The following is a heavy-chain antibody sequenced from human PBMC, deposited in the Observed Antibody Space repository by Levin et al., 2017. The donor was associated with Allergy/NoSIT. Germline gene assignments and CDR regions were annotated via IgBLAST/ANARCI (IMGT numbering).Heavy chain of an antibody. CDR2: IYYSGST. V-gene: IGHV4-59*01. D-gene: IGHD3-10*01. Sequence: SETLSLTCTVSGGSISSYYWSWIRQPPGKGLEWIGYIYYSGSTNYNPSLKSRVTISVDTSKNQFSLKLSSVTAADTAVYYCARVPPGYYGSGSYYDYWGQGTLVTVSS. CDR3: ARVPPGYYGSGSYYDY. J-gene: IGHJ4*02. CDR1: GGSISSYY.